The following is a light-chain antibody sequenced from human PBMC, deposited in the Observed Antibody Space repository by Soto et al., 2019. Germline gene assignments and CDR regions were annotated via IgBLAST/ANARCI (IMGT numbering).Light chain of an antibody. Sequence: AIRMTQSPSSFSASTGDRVTITCRASQGISSYLAWYQQKPGKAPKLLIYAASTLQSGVPSRFSGSGSGTDFTLTISGLQSEDFATYYCQRYDSYPLPFGPGTKVDI. CDR2: AAS. CDR1: QGISSY. J-gene: IGKJ3*01. CDR3: QRYDSYPLP. V-gene: IGKV1-8*01.